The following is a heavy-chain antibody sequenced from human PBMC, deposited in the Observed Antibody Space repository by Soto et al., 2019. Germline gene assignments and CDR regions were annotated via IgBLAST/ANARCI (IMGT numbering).Heavy chain of an antibody. V-gene: IGHV4-4*07. D-gene: IGHD6-6*01. CDR1: GGSITGYY. J-gene: IGHJ5*02. CDR2: VYHTGYT. Sequence: PSETLSLTCTVSGGSITGYYWSLIRQPAGRGLEWSGRVYHTGYTTYNPSRRGRVTMSLDTSKKQISLKLTSVTAADTAVYYCAKDPLEGGWAARPGSWFEPWGVGTLVTVS. CDR3: AKDPLEGGWAARPGSWFEP.